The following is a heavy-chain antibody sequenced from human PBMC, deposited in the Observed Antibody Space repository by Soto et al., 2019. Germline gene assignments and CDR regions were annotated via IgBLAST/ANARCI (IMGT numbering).Heavy chain of an antibody. V-gene: IGHV4-4*02. D-gene: IGHD4-17*01. CDR3: ARGTYGDNPYYFDS. Sequence: PXETLSHTCAVSGGPFSSNYWCCCVHQPAVKGLQWVGVHHHSGSNYYTPSLKSRVTISVDKSKNQFSLKLSSVTAVDTAVYYCARGTYGDNPYYFDSWGPGTLVTVSS. CDR1: GGPFSSNYW. CDR2: HHHSGSN. J-gene: IGHJ4*02.